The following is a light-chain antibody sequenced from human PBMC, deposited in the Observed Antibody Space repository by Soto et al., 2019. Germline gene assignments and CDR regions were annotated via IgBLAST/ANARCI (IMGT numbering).Light chain of an antibody. V-gene: IGKV1-8*01. J-gene: IGKJ4*01. CDR2: AAS. CDR1: QGMSSY. Sequence: AIRMTQSPSSLSASTGDRVTITCRASQGMSSYLAWYQQKPGKAPKLLIYAASTLQSGVPSRFSGSGSGTDFTLTIICLQSEDFATYYCQQYYSYLLTFGGGTKVEIK. CDR3: QQYYSYLLT.